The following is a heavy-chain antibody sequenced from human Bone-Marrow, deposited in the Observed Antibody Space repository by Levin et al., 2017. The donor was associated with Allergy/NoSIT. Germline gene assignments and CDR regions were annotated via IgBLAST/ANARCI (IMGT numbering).Heavy chain of an antibody. CDR3: ARDPDYYDRAFVI. CDR1: GYTFTDYY. D-gene: IGHD3-22*01. CDR2: NNPNSGGT. V-gene: IGHV1-2*02. Sequence: GESLKISCKASGYTFTDYYMNWVRQAPGQGLEWMGWNNPNSGGTNYAQKFQGRVTMTRDTSISTAYMELTRLRSDDTAVYYCARDPDYYDRAFVIWGQGTMVTVSS. J-gene: IGHJ3*02.